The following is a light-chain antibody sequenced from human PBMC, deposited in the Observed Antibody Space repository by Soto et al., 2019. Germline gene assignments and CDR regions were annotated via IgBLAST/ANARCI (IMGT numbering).Light chain of an antibody. CDR2: DAS. Sequence: DIQMTQSPSTLSAAVRDRVTITCRASQTIRVNLAWFQQKPGKAPKLLIHDASSLESGVPSRFSASGSGTEFTLTISSLQPDDFATYYCQQYDTYWTFGQGTKVDIK. V-gene: IGKV1-5*01. CDR3: QQYDTYWT. CDR1: QTIRVN. J-gene: IGKJ1*01.